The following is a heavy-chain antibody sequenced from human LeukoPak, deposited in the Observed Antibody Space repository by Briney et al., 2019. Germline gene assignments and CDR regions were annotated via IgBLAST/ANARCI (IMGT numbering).Heavy chain of an antibody. CDR2: IYHSGST. Sequence: SETLSLTCTVSGYSISSGYYWGWIRQPPGKGLEWIGSIYHSGSTYYSPSLRSRITISVDTSKNQFSLKLSSVTAADTAVYYCAREDYYDSSGYYPDCWGQGTLVTVSS. D-gene: IGHD3-22*01. CDR1: GYSISSGYY. V-gene: IGHV4-38-2*02. CDR3: AREDYYDSSGYYPDC. J-gene: IGHJ4*02.